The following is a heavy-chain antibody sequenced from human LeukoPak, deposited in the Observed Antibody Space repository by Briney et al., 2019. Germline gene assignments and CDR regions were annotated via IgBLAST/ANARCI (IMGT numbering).Heavy chain of an antibody. CDR1: GFTFSSYW. D-gene: IGHD1-26*01. CDR3: ARGTGYSVFDI. CDR2: RNSNGTIT. J-gene: IGHJ3*02. V-gene: IGHV3-74*01. Sequence: GESRRLSCAASGFTFSSYWMHWVRQAPEKGLVWVSRRNSNGTITSYADSVKGRFTISRDNAKNTLYLQMNSLRAEDTAVYYCARGTGYSVFDIWGQGTMVTVSS.